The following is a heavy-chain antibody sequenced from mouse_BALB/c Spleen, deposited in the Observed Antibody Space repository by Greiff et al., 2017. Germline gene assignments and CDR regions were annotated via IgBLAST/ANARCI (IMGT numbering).Heavy chain of an antibody. CDR3: ARRDDGYYYAMDY. J-gene: IGHJ4*01. CDR2: IDPANGNT. V-gene: IGHV14-3*02. D-gene: IGHD2-12*01. Sequence: EVHLVESGAELVKPGASVKLSCTASGFNIKDTYMHWVKQRPEQGLEWIGRIDPANGNTKYDPKFQGKATITADTSSNTAYLQLSSLTSEDTAVYYCARRDDGYYYAMDYWGQGTSVTVSS. CDR1: GFNIKDTY.